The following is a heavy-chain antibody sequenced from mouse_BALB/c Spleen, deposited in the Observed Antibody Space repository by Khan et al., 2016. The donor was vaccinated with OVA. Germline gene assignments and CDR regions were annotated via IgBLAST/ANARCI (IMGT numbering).Heavy chain of an antibody. D-gene: IGHD2-10*01. Sequence: QSGPELKKPGETVKISCKASGYTFTNDGMNWVKQAPGKGLKWMGWINTYTGEPTYADDFKGRFAFSLETSASTAYLQINNLKNEDTATYFCARPPYFSYVLVYWGQGTSVTVSS. CDR3: ARPPYFSYVLVY. V-gene: IGHV9-3-1*01. J-gene: IGHJ4*01. CDR2: INTYTGEP. CDR1: GYTFTNDG.